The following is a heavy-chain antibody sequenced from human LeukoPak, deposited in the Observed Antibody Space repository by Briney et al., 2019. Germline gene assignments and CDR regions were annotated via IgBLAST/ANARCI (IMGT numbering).Heavy chain of an antibody. J-gene: IGHJ4*02. CDR3: AKGLGGGNSVFFDY. CDR2: IWYDGSNK. Sequence: GGSLRLSCAASGFTFSSYGMHWVRQAPGKGLEWVAVIWYDGSNKYYADSVKGRFTISRDNSKNTLYLQMNSLRAEDTARYYCAKGLGGGNSVFFDYWGQGILVTVSS. D-gene: IGHD2-21*01. CDR1: GFTFSSYG. V-gene: IGHV3-33*06.